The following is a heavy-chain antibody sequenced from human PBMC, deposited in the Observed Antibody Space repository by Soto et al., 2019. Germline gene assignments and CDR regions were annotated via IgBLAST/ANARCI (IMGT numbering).Heavy chain of an antibody. Sequence: QLLQSGGEVKEPGASVQVSCKASGYTFNNYGITWVRQAPGQGIEWLGWISVYNGNKNYAKKVQGRVSMTADTSTSTAHMELRSLQSDDTAVYFCARVAITLIRGLKVDFYSMDVWGQGTTVTVSS. D-gene: IGHD3-10*01. CDR1: GYTFNNYG. CDR2: ISVYNGNK. CDR3: ARVAITLIRGLKVDFYSMDV. V-gene: IGHV1-18*01. J-gene: IGHJ6*02.